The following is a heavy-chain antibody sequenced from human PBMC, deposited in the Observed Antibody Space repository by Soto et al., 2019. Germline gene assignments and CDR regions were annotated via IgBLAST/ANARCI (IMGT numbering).Heavy chain of an antibody. CDR1: GGTFSSYA. Sequence: QVQLVQSGAEVKKPGSSMKVSCKASGGTFSSYAISWVRQAPGQGLEWMGGIIPIFGTADYAQKFQGRVTITADEFTSTAYMELSSLRSEDTAVYYCATAVLLMYYYYGMDVWGQGTTVTVSS. J-gene: IGHJ6*02. D-gene: IGHD2-8*01. V-gene: IGHV1-69*12. CDR2: IIPIFGTA. CDR3: ATAVLLMYYYYGMDV.